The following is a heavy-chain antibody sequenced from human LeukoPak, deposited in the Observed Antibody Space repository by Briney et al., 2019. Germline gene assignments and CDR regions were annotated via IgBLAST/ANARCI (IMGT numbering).Heavy chain of an antibody. CDR1: GGSVSSGSYY. V-gene: IGHV4-61*01. D-gene: IGHD6-19*01. J-gene: IGHJ6*04. Sequence: SETLSLTCTVSGGSVSSGSYYWSWIRQPPGKGLEWIGYIYYSGSTNYNPSLKSRVTISVDTSKNQFSLKLSSVTAADTAVYYCARDGGPVAGTTRWNYYYGTDVWGKGTTVTVSS. CDR2: IYYSGST. CDR3: ARDGGPVAGTTRWNYYYGTDV.